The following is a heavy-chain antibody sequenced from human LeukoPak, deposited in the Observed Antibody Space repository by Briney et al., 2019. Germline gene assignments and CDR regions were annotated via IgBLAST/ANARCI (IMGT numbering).Heavy chain of an antibody. D-gene: IGHD4-11*01. CDR3: ARVMGYSKDYFDY. J-gene: IGHJ4*02. V-gene: IGHV4-59*01. CDR1: GGSISSYY. CDR2: IYYSGST. Sequence: PSETQSLTCTVSGGSISSYYWSWIRQPPGKGLEWIGYIYYSGSTNYNPSLKSRVTISVDTSKNQFSLKLSSVTAADTAVYYCARVMGYSKDYFDYWGQGTLVTVSS.